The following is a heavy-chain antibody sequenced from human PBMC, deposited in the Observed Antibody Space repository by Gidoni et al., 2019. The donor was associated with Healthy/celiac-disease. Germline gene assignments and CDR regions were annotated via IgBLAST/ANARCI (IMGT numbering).Heavy chain of an antibody. D-gene: IGHD1-26*01. V-gene: IGHV3-30-3*01. J-gene: IGHJ3*02. Sequence: QVQLVQSGAGVVQPRRSLRLPCAASGFTFSRYGMHWVRQAPGKGVEWVAVISYDGSNKYYADAVKGRFTITRDNSKNTLYLQMNSLRAEDTAVYYCARDREWEPRVDAFDIWGQGTMVTVSS. CDR1: GFTFSRYG. CDR2: ISYDGSNK. CDR3: ARDREWEPRVDAFDI.